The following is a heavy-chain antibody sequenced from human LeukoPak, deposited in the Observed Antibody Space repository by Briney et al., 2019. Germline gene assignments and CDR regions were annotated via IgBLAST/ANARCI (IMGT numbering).Heavy chain of an antibody. Sequence: SETLSLTCTVSGGSIKTYYWSWSRQSPGKGLEWIGSMSYSGTSNYIPSLKSRVSMTIDISRNQFSLKLTSVTAADTALYFCAAGSRPYYFYYMAVWGTGTTVTVSS. V-gene: IGHV4-59*08. CDR3: AAGSRPYYFYYMAV. J-gene: IGHJ6*03. CDR1: GGSIKTYY. CDR2: MSYSGTS.